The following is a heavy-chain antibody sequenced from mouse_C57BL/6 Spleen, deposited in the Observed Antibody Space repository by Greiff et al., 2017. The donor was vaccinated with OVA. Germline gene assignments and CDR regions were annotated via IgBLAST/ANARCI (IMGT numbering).Heavy chain of an antibody. J-gene: IGHJ3*01. CDR3: ATSRGYYYGSSYVGWFAY. D-gene: IGHD1-1*01. CDR1: GYTFTSYG. CDR2: IYPRSGNT. Sequence: QVQLQQSGAELARPGASVKLSCKASGYTFTSYGISWVKQRTGQGLEWIGEIYPRSGNTYYHEKFKGKATLTADKSSSTAYMELRSLTSEDSAVYFCATSRGYYYGSSYVGWFAYWGQGTLVTVSA. V-gene: IGHV1-81*01.